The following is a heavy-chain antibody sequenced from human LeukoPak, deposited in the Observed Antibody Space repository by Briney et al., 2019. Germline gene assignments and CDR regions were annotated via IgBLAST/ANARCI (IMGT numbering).Heavy chain of an antibody. CDR1: GYTLTVIS. D-gene: IGHD4-17*01. CDR2: FNPEDVET. J-gene: IGHJ4*02. V-gene: IGHV1-24*01. CDR3: ATEIVGYGDVHYFDS. Sequence: SVKVSCKVSGYTLTVISMHWVRQAPGQGLAWMGGFNPEDVETIYARSFQGRLTVTEDTSTDTAYMELSSLRAEDTAMYYCATEIVGYGDVHYFDSWGQGTLVTVSS.